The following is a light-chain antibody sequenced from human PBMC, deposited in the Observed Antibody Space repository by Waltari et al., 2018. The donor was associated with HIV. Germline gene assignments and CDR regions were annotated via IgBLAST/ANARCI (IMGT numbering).Light chain of an antibody. CDR2: RND. CDR3: VTWDDSLRGVV. Sequence: SVVTQPPSASGTPGQRVTISCSGNTSTLGSTYAFWYQHLPGTAPQLLTHRNDQRPSGVPDRFSGSTSGTSASLAISGLRSEDEADYYCVTWDDSLRGVVFGGGTKVAVL. V-gene: IGLV1-47*01. J-gene: IGLJ2*01. CDR1: TSTLGSTY.